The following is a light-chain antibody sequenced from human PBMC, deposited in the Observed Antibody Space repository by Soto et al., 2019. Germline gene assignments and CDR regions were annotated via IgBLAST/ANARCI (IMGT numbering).Light chain of an antibody. J-gene: IGKJ1*01. V-gene: IGKV3-20*01. CDR1: QSVSSNY. CDR3: QQFGRAPPSWT. CDR2: GAS. Sequence: ETVLTQSPGTLSLSPGERATLSCRASQSVSSNYLAWYQQKPGQAPRLLIYGASTRATGIPDRFSGSGSGXXFXXXXXXLXXXXXXXYYCQQFGRAPPSWTFGQGTKVEIK.